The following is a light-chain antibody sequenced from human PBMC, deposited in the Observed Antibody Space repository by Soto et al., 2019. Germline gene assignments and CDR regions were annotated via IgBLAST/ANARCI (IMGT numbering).Light chain of an antibody. J-gene: IGLJ2*01. CDR1: SSNIGAGYD. CDR3: LSYDSSLSGSVV. Sequence: SVLTQPPSVSGAPGQRVTISCTGSSSNIGAGYDVHWYQQLPGTAPKLLIYGNSNRPSGVPDRFSGSKSGTSASLAITGLQAEDEADYYCLSYDSSLSGSVVFGGGTKLTVL. V-gene: IGLV1-40*01. CDR2: GNS.